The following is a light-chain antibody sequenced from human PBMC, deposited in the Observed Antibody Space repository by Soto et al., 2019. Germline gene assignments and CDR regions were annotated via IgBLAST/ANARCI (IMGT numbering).Light chain of an antibody. CDR2: GAS. CDR3: QQRSNWPIT. V-gene: IGKV3-11*01. J-gene: IGKJ5*01. CDR1: QSVSSN. Sequence: EIVMTQSPATLSVSQGERATLSCRASQSVSSNLAWYQQNPGQAPRLLIYGASTRATGIPARFSGSGSGTDFTLTISSLEPEDFAVYYCQQRSNWPITFGQGTRLEIK.